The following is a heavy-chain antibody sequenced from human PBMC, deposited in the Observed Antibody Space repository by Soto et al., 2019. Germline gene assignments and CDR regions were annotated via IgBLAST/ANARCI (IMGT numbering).Heavy chain of an antibody. Sequence: SVKVSCKASGGAFSSYAISWVRQAPGQGLEWMGGIIPIFGTANYAQKFQGRVTITADESTSTAYMELSSLRSEDTAVYYCATGYSYGSDFDYWGQGTLVTVSS. D-gene: IGHD5-18*01. J-gene: IGHJ4*02. V-gene: IGHV1-69*13. CDR1: GGAFSSYA. CDR3: ATGYSYGSDFDY. CDR2: IIPIFGTA.